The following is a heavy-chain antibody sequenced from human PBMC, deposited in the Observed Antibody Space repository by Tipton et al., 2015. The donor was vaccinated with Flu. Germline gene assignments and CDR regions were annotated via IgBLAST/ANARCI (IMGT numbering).Heavy chain of an antibody. Sequence: TLSLTCAVYGGSFSGYYWSWIRQPPGKGLEWIGEINHSGSTNYNPSLKSRVTISVDTSKNQFSLKLSSVTAADTAVYYCAREERGDSSPGLFDYWGQGTLVTVSS. CDR2: INHSGST. V-gene: IGHV4-34*01. D-gene: IGHD6-13*01. J-gene: IGHJ4*02. CDR1: GGSFSGYY. CDR3: AREERGDSSPGLFDY.